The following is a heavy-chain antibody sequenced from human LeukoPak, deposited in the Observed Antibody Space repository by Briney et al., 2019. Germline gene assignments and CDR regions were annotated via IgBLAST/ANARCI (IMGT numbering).Heavy chain of an antibody. V-gene: IGHV3-30*04. D-gene: IGHD6-19*01. J-gene: IGHJ4*02. CDR2: ISHDGSTK. CDR1: GFTFSDYT. CDR3: ARAVTGTEDFDY. Sequence: GGSLRLSCAASGFTFSDYTIHWVRQAPGQGLEWVAGISHDGSTKYYADSVKARFTISRDNSKNTLYLQMNSLRTQDTAVHYCARAVTGTEDFDYWGQGTLVTVSS.